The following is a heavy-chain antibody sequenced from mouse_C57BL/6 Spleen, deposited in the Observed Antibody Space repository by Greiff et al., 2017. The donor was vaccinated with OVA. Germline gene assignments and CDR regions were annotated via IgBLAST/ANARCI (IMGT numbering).Heavy chain of an antibody. CDR3: AREDRYGSRGDLYWYFDV. CDR2: ISDGGSYT. J-gene: IGHJ1*03. Sequence: EVKLMESGGGLVKPGGSLKLSCAASGFTFSSYAMSWVRQTPEKRLEWVATISDGGSYTYYPDNVKGRFTISRDNAKNNLYLQMSHLKSEDTAMYYCAREDRYGSRGDLYWYFDVWGTGTTVTVSS. CDR1: GFTFSSYA. D-gene: IGHD1-1*01. V-gene: IGHV5-4*01.